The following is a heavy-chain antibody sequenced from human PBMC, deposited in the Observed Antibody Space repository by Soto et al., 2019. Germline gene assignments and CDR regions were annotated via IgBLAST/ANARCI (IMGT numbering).Heavy chain of an antibody. Sequence: ASVKVSCKASGYTFSTYGLSWVRQAPGQGLEWMGWISAYNDNTNYAQKLQGRVTMTTDTSTSTAYMELRSLRSDDTAVYYCARAYGYYDSSGYPRPFDYWGQGTLVTVSS. J-gene: IGHJ4*02. CDR2: ISAYNDNT. CDR3: ARAYGYYDSSGYPRPFDY. V-gene: IGHV1-18*01. D-gene: IGHD3-22*01. CDR1: GYTFSTYG.